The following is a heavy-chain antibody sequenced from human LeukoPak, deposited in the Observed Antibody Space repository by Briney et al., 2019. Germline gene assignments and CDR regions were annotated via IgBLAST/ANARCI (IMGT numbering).Heavy chain of an antibody. D-gene: IGHD2-2*02. CDR3: AKDRNPCSSTICYTGGAFDI. V-gene: IGHV3-23*01. CDR1: GFTFSSYA. Sequence: GGSLRLSCAASGFTFSSYAMSWVRQAPGEGREWVSAISGSGSSTYYADSVEGRFTISRDNSKNTLYLQMNSLRAEDTAVYYCAKDRNPCSSTICYTGGAFDIWGQGTMVTVSS. CDR2: ISGSGSST. J-gene: IGHJ3*02.